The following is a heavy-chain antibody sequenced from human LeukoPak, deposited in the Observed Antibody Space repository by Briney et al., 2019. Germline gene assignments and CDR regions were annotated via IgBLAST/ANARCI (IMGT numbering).Heavy chain of an antibody. V-gene: IGHV1-24*01. J-gene: IGHJ3*02. CDR3: APYPLGYCLNGVSPRGAFDI. Sequence: ASVKVSCKVSGYTLTELSMHWVRQAPGKGLEWMGGFDPEDGETIYAQKFQGRVTMTEDTSTDTAYMELSSLRSEDTAVYYCAPYPLGYCLNGVSPRGAFDIWGKGQWSPSLQ. CDR2: FDPEDGET. CDR1: GYTLTELS. D-gene: IGHD2-8*01.